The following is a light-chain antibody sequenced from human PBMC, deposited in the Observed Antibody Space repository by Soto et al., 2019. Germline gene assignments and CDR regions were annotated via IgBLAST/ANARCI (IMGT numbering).Light chain of an antibody. CDR2: AAS. CDR1: QGIKDD. CDR3: LQDYNYPLT. Sequence: AIQMTQSPSSLSASVGDRVTITCRASQGIKDDLGWYQQKPGKAPKLLIYAASTLQSGVPSRFSGSGSGTDFTLTISSLQPEDFATYYCLQDYNYPLTFGGGTNVEIK. V-gene: IGKV1-6*01. J-gene: IGKJ4*01.